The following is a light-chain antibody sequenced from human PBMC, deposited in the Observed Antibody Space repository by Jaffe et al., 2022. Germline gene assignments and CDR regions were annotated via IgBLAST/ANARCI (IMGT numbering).Light chain of an antibody. CDR2: EVY. V-gene: IGLV2-23*02. J-gene: IGLJ3*02. Sequence: QSALTQPATVSGSPGQSITISCTGTISDIGTYNRVSWYQQHPGKAPKLMIYEVYERPSGVSNRLSGSKSGNTASLTISGLQAEDEADYYCCSFAGYGAYNWVFGGGTKLTVL. CDR3: CSFAGYGAYNWV. CDR1: ISDIGTYNR.